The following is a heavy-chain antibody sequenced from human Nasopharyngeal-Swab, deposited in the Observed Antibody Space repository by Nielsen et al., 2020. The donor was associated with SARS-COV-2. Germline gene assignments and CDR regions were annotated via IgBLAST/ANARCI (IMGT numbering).Heavy chain of an antibody. J-gene: IGHJ5*02. CDR3: ANLGA. CDR2: ISASGGST. CDR1: GFTFSSYA. Sequence: GESLKISCAASGFTFSSYAMGWVRQAPGKGLEWVSAISASGGSTYSADSVKGRFTISRDNSKNTLYLQMNSLRAEDTAVYYCANLGAWGQGTLVTVSS. V-gene: IGHV3-23*01.